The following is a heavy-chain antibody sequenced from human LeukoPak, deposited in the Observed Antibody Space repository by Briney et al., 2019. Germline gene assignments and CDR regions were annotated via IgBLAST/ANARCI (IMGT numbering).Heavy chain of an antibody. CDR2: IYYSGST. D-gene: IGHD6-6*01. V-gene: IGHV4-39*01. CDR3: ARGSVANGMDV. CDR1: GGSISSSSYY. J-gene: IGHJ6*02. Sequence: SETLSLTCTVSGGSISSSSYYWGWIRQPPGKGLEWIGSIYYSGSTYYNPSLKSRVTISVDTSKNQFSLKLSSVTAADTAVYYCARGSVANGMDVWGQGTTVTVSS.